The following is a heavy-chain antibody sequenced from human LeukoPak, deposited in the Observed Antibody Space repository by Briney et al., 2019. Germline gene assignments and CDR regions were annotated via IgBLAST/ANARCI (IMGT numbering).Heavy chain of an antibody. CDR1: GYTFTSYD. CDR2: MNPNSGNT. D-gene: IGHD3-10*01. V-gene: IGHV1-8*01. CDR3: ARGTYYYGSGSYYMPVAFDY. Sequence: ASVKVSCKASGYTFTSYDINWVRQATGQGLAWMGWMNPNSGNTGYAQKFQGRVTMTRNTSISTAYMELSSLRSEDTAVYYCARGTYYYGSGSYYMPVAFDYWGQGTLVTVSS. J-gene: IGHJ4*02.